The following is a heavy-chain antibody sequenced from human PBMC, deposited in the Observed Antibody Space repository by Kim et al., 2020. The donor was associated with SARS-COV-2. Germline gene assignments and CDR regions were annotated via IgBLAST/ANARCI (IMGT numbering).Heavy chain of an antibody. CDR1: GFTFSSYW. CDR3: ARARNVLRYFDWSHYFDY. Sequence: GGSLRLFCAASGFTFSSYWMSWVRQAPGKGLEWVANIKQDGSEKYYVDSVKGRFTISRDNAKNSLYLQMNSLRAEDTAVYYCARARNVLRYFDWSHYFDYWGQGTLVTVSS. CDR2: IKQDGSEK. D-gene: IGHD3-9*01. V-gene: IGHV3-7*01. J-gene: IGHJ4*02.